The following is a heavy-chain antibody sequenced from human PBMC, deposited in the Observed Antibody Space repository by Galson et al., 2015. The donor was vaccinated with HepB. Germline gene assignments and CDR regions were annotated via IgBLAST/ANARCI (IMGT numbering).Heavy chain of an antibody. Sequence: SLRLSCAASGFTFSSYSMNWVRQAPGKGLEWVSSISSSSSYIYYADSVKGRFTISRDNSKDKLYLQMNNLRAEDTAVYYCARNRRHYYSSASCYGAGDYWGQGTLVTVSS. CDR1: GFTFSSYS. CDR3: ARNRRHYYSSASCYGAGDY. J-gene: IGHJ4*02. D-gene: IGHD2-2*01. V-gene: IGHV3-21*04. CDR2: ISSSSSYI.